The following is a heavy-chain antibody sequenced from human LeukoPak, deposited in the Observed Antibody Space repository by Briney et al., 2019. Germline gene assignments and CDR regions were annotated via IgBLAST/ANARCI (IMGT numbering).Heavy chain of an antibody. CDR2: IYHSGST. V-gene: IGHV4-39*07. CDR1: GGSISSSSYY. Sequence: PSETLSLTCTVSGGSISSSSYYWGWIRQPPGKGLEWIGEIYHSGSTNYNPSLKSRVTISVDKSKNQFSLKLSSVTAADTAVYYCARGLSIVVPYFDYWGQGTLVTVSS. J-gene: IGHJ4*02. CDR3: ARGLSIVVPYFDY. D-gene: IGHD3-22*01.